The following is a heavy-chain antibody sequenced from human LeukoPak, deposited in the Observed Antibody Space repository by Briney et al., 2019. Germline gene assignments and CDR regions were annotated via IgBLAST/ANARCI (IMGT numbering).Heavy chain of an antibody. Sequence: GGSLRLSCAASGFTFSSYAMSWVRQAPGKGLEWVSAISGSGGSTYYADSVKGRFTISRDNSKNTLYLQMNSLRAEDTAVYYRAKDRGTIFGVVIRSPYWGQGTLVTVSS. CDR3: AKDRGTIFGVVIRSPY. CDR1: GFTFSSYA. CDR2: ISGSGGST. J-gene: IGHJ4*02. V-gene: IGHV3-23*01. D-gene: IGHD3-3*01.